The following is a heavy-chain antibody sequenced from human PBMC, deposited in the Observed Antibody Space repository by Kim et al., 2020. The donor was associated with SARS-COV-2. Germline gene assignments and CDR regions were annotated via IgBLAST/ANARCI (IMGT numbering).Heavy chain of an antibody. Sequence: ASVKVSCKASGYTFTSYDINWVRQATGQGLEWMGWMDPNSDNTGYAEKFQGRVTMTRNTSKNTAYMELRSLRFEDTAVYYFAASRWHARYVEYWGQGALV. J-gene: IGHJ4*02. CDR2: MDPNSDNT. D-gene: IGHD6-13*01. V-gene: IGHV1-8*01. CDR1: GYTFTSYD. CDR3: AASRWHARYVEY.